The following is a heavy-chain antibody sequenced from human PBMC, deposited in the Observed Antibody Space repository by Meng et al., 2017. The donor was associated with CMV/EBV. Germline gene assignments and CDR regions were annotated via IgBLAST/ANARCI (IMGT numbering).Heavy chain of an antibody. CDR3: CAEGAFDI. CDR2: ISYDGSNK. J-gene: IGHJ3*02. CDR1: GFTVSSNY. V-gene: IGHV3-30-3*01. Sequence: GGSLRLSCAASGFTVSSNYMSWVRQAPGKGLEWVAVISYDGSNKYYADSVKGRFTISRDNSKNTLYLQMNSLRAEDTAVYYCCAEGAFDIWGQGTMVTVSS. D-gene: IGHD1-14*01.